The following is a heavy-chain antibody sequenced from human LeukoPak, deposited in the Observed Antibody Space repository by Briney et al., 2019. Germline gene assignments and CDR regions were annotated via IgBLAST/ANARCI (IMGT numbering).Heavy chain of an antibody. Sequence: GSLTLSCVASGFTFSSYWMSWVRQAPGKGLEWVANIKQDGSEKYYVDSVKGRFTISRDNAKNSLYLQMNSLRAEDTAVYYCAREAYYYDSSGYVHDAFDIWGQGTVVTVSS. CDR2: IKQDGSEK. J-gene: IGHJ3*02. D-gene: IGHD3-22*01. CDR1: GFTFSSYW. V-gene: IGHV3-7*01. CDR3: AREAYYYDSSGYVHDAFDI.